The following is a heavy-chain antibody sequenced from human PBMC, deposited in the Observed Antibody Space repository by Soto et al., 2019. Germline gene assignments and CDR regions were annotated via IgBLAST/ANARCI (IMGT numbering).Heavy chain of an antibody. CDR3: AKASAPGGTYFPLWF. CDR2: ISGSGGST. Sequence: GGSLRLSCAASGFTFSSYGMSWVRQAPGKGLEWVSSISGSGGSTYYADSVKGRFTISRDNSKNTLYLQMNSLRAEDTAVYYCAKASAPGGTYFPLWFWVQGTLVTVSS. V-gene: IGHV3-23*01. D-gene: IGHD1-26*01. CDR1: GFTFSSYG. J-gene: IGHJ4*02.